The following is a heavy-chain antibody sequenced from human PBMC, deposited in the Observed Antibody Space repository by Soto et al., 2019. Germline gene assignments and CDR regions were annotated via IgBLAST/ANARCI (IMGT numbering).Heavy chain of an antibody. D-gene: IGHD3-9*01. V-gene: IGHV1-2*02. CDR2: INADSGGT. J-gene: IGHJ1*01. Sequence: QAHLVQSGAEVRKPGASVKDSCQALEHTSTIYYIHWVRQARGQGLEWMGWINADSGGTTYAEDFRGRVTFTRDTSTSTFHMELSRLRLDDTAMYFCATRDYDILTGYLHIWGQGTLITVSS. CDR1: EHTSTIYY. CDR3: ATRDYDILTGYLHI.